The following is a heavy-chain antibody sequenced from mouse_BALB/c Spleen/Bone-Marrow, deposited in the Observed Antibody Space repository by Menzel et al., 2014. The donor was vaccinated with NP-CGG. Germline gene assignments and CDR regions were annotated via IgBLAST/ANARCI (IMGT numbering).Heavy chain of an antibody. Sequence: QVQLKDSGAELARPGASVNMSCKASGYTFTSYTIQWVKQRPGQGLEWIGYINPSSGYTDYNQKFKDKTTLTADKSSNTAYMQLTSLTSEDSAVYSCAREARTGAWFTYWGQGTLVTVSA. CDR2: INPSSGYT. CDR1: GYTFTSYT. V-gene: IGHV1-4*02. D-gene: IGHD4-1*01. J-gene: IGHJ3*01. CDR3: AREARTGAWFTY.